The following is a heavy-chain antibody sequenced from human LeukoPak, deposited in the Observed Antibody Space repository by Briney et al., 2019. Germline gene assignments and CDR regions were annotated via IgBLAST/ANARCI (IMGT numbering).Heavy chain of an antibody. D-gene: IGHD6-13*01. V-gene: IGHV3-66*01. J-gene: IGHJ3*02. Sequence: GGSLRLSCAASGFTFSNYGIHWVRQAPGKGLEWVSVIYSGGSTYYADSVKGRFTISRDNSKNTLYLQMNSLRAEDTAVYYCARWVAAAGHDAFDIWGQGTMVTASS. CDR2: IYSGGST. CDR1: GFTFSNYG. CDR3: ARWVAAAGHDAFDI.